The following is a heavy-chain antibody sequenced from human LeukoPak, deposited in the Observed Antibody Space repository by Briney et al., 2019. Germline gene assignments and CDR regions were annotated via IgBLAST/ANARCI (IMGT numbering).Heavy chain of an antibody. CDR1: GGSIRSSNYY. CDR3: ARQAVLGGTRWFDP. Sequence: SETLSLTCTVSGGSIRSSNYYWGWIRQPPGKGLQWIGGIYYSGSTYYNPSLKSRVTISVDTSKNQFSLKLSSVTAADTAFYYCARQAVLGGTRWFDPWGQGTLVTVSS. J-gene: IGHJ5*02. V-gene: IGHV4-39*01. CDR2: IYYSGST. D-gene: IGHD1-26*01.